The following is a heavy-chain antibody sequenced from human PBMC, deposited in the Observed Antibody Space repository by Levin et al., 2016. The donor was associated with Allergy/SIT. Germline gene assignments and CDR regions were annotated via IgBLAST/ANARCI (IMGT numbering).Heavy chain of an antibody. CDR1: GYSFTSYW. D-gene: IGHD3-10*01. Sequence: GGSLRLSCKGSGYSFTSYWIGWVRQMPGKGLEWMGIIYPGDSDTRYSPSFQGQVTISADKSISTAYLQWSSLKASDTAMYYCASPYYYGSGSYGIDIWGQGTMVTVSS. CDR3: ASPYYYGSGSYGIDI. J-gene: IGHJ3*02. CDR2: IYPGDSDT. V-gene: IGHV5-51*01.